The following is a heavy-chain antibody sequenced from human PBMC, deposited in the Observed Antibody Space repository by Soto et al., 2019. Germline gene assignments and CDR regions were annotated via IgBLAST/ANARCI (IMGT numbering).Heavy chain of an antibody. D-gene: IGHD1-26*01. V-gene: IGHV3-30*18. CDR1: GFTFSSYG. Sequence: ESGGGVVQPGRSLRLSCAASGFTFSSYGMHWVRQAPGKGLEWVAVISYDGSNKYYADSVKGRFTISRDNSKNTLYLQMNSLRAEDTAVYYCAKDFGGSYYYLDYWGQGTLVTVSS. CDR2: ISYDGSNK. CDR3: AKDFGGSYYYLDY. J-gene: IGHJ4*02.